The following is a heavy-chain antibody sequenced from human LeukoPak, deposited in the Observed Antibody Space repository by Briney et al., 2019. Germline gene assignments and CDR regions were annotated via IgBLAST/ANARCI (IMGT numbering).Heavy chain of an antibody. V-gene: IGHV3-21*04. J-gene: IGHJ4*02. CDR2: LTTTSIYM. CDR1: GFTFNAFT. CDR3: ARDDYGDYVNY. D-gene: IGHD4-17*01. Sequence: GGSLRLSCAASGFTFNAFTMHWVRQAPGKGLEWISSLTTTSIYMYYADSVKGRFTISRDNAKNSLYLQMNSLRAEDTAVYYCARDDYGDYVNYWGQGTLVTVSS.